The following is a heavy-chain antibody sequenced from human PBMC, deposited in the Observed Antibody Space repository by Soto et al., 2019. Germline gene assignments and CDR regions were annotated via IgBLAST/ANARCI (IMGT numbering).Heavy chain of an antibody. D-gene: IGHD1-1*01. V-gene: IGHV3-23*01. J-gene: IGHJ6*02. Sequence: PGGSLRLSCAASGFTFSSYAMSWVRQAPGKRLEWVSVIRGSGDRTYYADSVKGRFTISRDNSKNTLYMQMNTLRAEDTAVYYCAKQQGPGTPYYYAMDVWGQGTTVTVSS. CDR3: AKQQGPGTPYYYAMDV. CDR1: GFTFSSYA. CDR2: IRGSGDRT.